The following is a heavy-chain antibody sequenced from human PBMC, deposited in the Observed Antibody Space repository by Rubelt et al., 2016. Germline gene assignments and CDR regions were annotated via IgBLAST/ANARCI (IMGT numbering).Heavy chain of an antibody. CDR3: ARYCSSTSCYSRGYYYYYGMDV. Sequence: REYYMGWTRQAPGKGPEWISYISAIDGVTFHADSVKGRFTISKDDAKNSLYLQMNSLRAEDTAVYYCARYCSSTSCYSRGYYYYYGMDVWGQGTTVTVSS. CDR1: REYY. CDR2: ISAIDGVT. J-gene: IGHJ6*02. D-gene: IGHD2-2*02. V-gene: IGHV3-11*01.